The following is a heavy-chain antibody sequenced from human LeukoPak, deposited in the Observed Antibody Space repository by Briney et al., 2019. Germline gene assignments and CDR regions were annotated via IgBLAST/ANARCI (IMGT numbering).Heavy chain of an antibody. V-gene: IGHV4-34*01. J-gene: IGHJ5*02. CDR2: IYHNGST. CDR3: ARHVGHDFWSGYRSVDP. D-gene: IGHD3-3*01. CDR1: GGSFSGYY. Sequence: SETLSLTCAVYGGSFSGYYWSWIRQPPGKGLEWIGSIYHNGSTCNNPSLKSRVILSVDTSKNQFSLKLSSVTAADTAVYYCARHVGHDFWSGYRSVDPWGQGTLVTVSS.